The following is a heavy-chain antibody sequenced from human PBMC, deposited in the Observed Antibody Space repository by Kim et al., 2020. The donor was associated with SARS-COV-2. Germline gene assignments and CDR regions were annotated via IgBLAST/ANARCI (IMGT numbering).Heavy chain of an antibody. CDR2: ISSSSSYI. D-gene: IGHD5-12*01. V-gene: IGHV3-21*01. J-gene: IGHJ6*02. CDR1: GFTFSSYS. CDR3: ARVLDARGYSGYGNYYYGMDV. Sequence: GGSLRLSCAASGFTFSSYSMNWVRQAPGKGLEWVSSISSSSSYIYYADSVKGRFTISRDNAKNSLYLQMNSLRDEDTAVYYCARVLDARGYSGYGNYYYGMDVWGQGTTVTVSS.